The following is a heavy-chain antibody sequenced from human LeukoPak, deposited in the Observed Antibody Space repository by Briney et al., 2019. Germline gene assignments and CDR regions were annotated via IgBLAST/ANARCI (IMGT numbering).Heavy chain of an antibody. CDR1: GGSISSYY. CDR2: IYSSGST. D-gene: IGHD3-10*01. J-gene: IGHJ4*02. V-gene: IGHV4-4*07. Sequence: SETLSLTSTVSGGSISSYYWSWIRQPAGKGLEWIGRIYSSGSTNYNPSLRSRVTMAVDTSKNQFSLKLRSVTAADTASYYCARERYESGCYYKGYFDNWGQGTLVTVSS. CDR3: ARERYESGCYYKGYFDN.